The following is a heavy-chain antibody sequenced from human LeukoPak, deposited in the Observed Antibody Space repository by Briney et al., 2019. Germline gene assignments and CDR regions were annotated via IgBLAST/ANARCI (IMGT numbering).Heavy chain of an antibody. V-gene: IGHV4-31*03. Sequence: PSETLSLTCTVSGGSISSGGYYWSWIRQHPGKGLEWIGYIYYSGSTYYNPSLKSRVTISVDTSKNQFSLKLSSVTAADTAVYYCARVNYYVQYYGMDVWGQGTTVTVSS. CDR3: ARVNYYVQYYGMDV. CDR2: IYYSGST. CDR1: GGSISSGGYY. D-gene: IGHD3-10*02. J-gene: IGHJ6*02.